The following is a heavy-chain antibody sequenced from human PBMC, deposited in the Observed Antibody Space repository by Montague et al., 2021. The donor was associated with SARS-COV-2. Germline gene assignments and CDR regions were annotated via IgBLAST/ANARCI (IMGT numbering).Heavy chain of an antibody. CDR2: INHSGGT. J-gene: IGHJ5*02. D-gene: IGHD2-15*01. CDR3: SGGRRGCSGGSCWSGWFDP. V-gene: IGHV4-38-2*02. Sequence: SETLSLTCTVSGDSISSGYYWCWIRQPPGKGLEWIGSINHSGGTYYNPSLKSRGAITVDTSKNHYSLKLSCVIAADTAAYYCSGGRRGCSGGSCWSGWFDPWGQGTLVTVSS. CDR1: GDSISSGYY.